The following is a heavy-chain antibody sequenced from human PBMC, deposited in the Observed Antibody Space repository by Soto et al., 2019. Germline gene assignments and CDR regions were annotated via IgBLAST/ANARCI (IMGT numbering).Heavy chain of an antibody. D-gene: IGHD2-8*02. CDR2: IYWDDDR. Sequence: QITLKESGPPLVKPTQTLTLTCTFSGFSLTTTGAGVCWIRQPPGKDLEWLALIYWDDDRRYSPSLKSRLTITKDTSKNQVVLTMTNMDPVDTATYFCAHSAWYAFGFWGQGTLVTVSS. V-gene: IGHV2-5*02. CDR1: GFSLTTTGAG. J-gene: IGHJ3*01. CDR3: AHSAWYAFGF.